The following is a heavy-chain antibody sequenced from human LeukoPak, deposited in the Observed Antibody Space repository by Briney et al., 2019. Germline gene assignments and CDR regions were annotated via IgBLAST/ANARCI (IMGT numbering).Heavy chain of an antibody. CDR1: GGSISSGSYY. V-gene: IGHV4-61*02. J-gene: IGHJ4*02. D-gene: IGHD3-22*01. CDR2: IYTSGST. Sequence: SETLSLTCTVSGGSISSGSYYWSWIRQPAGKGLEWIGRIYTSGSTNYNPSLKSRVTISVDTSKNQFSLKLSSVTAADTAVYYCARENSSGYYYGYYFDYWGQGTLVTVSS. CDR3: ARENSSGYYYGYYFDY.